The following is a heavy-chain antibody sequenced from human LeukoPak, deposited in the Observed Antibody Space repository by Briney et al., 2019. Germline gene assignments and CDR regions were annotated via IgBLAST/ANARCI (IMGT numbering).Heavy chain of an antibody. V-gene: IGHV4-34*01. Sequence: SETLSLTCAVYGGSFSGYYWSWIRQPPGKGLEWIGEINHSGSTNYNPSLKSRVTISVDTSKNQFSLKLSSVTAADTAVYYCARGRGYSSGSSYYYYMDVWGKGTTVTVSS. J-gene: IGHJ6*03. CDR1: GGSFSGYY. CDR2: INHSGST. D-gene: IGHD6-19*01. CDR3: ARGRGYSSGSSYYYYMDV.